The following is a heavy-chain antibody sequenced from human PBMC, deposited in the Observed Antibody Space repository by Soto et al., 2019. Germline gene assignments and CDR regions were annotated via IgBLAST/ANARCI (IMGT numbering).Heavy chain of an antibody. CDR3: ARDLDDILTGYGRYYYGMDV. CDR2: TYYRSKWYN. CDR1: GDSVSSNSAA. D-gene: IGHD3-9*01. V-gene: IGHV6-1*01. Sequence: PSQTLSLTCAISGDSVSSNSAAWNWIRQSPSSGLEWLGRTYYRSKWYNDYAVSVKSRITINPDTSKNQFYLQLNSVTPEDTAVYYCARDLDDILTGYGRYYYGMDVWGQGTTVTVSS. J-gene: IGHJ6*02.